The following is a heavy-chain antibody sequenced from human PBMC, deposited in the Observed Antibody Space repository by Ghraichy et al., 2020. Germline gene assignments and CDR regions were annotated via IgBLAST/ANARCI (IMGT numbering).Heavy chain of an antibody. D-gene: IGHD2-2*01. Sequence: ESLNISCAVYGGSFSGYYWSWIRQPPGKGLEWIGEINHSGSTNYNPSLKSRVTISVDTSKNQFSLKLSSVTAADTAVYYCARGWRNSIVVVPAAIRSGFDPWGQGTLVTVSS. J-gene: IGHJ5*02. CDR1: GGSFSGYY. CDR2: INHSGST. V-gene: IGHV4-34*01. CDR3: ARGWRNSIVVVPAAIRSGFDP.